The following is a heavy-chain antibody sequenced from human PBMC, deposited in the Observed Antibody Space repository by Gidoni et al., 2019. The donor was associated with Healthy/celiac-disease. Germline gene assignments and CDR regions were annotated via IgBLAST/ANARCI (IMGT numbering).Heavy chain of an antibody. CDR3: ARSLLYYDFWSGSEYFDY. Sequence: QVTLKESGPVLVKPTETLTLTCTASGFSLSNARLGVSWIRQPPGKALEWLAHIFSNDEKSYSTSLKSRLTISKDTSKSQVVLTMTNMDPVDTATYYCARSLLYYDFWSGSEYFDYWGQGTLVTVSS. CDR2: IFSNDEK. J-gene: IGHJ4*02. V-gene: IGHV2-26*01. D-gene: IGHD3-3*01. CDR1: GFSLSNARLG.